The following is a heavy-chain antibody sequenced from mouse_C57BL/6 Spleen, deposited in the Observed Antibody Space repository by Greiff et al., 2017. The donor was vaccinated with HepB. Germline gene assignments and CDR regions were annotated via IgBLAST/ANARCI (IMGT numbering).Heavy chain of an antibody. CDR2: ISSGGSYT. J-gene: IGHJ2*01. Sequence: EVMLVESGGDLVKPGGSLKLSCAASGFTFSSYGMSWVRQTPDKRLEWVATISSGGSYTYYPDSVKGRFTISRDNAKNTLYRQMSSLKSEDTAMYYCARIDYVNYVLFDYWGQGTTLTVSS. CDR3: ARIDYVNYVLFDY. CDR1: GFTFSSYG. D-gene: IGHD2-1*01. V-gene: IGHV5-6*02.